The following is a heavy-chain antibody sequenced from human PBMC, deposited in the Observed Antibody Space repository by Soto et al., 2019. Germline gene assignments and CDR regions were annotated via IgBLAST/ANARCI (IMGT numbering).Heavy chain of an antibody. J-gene: IGHJ6*02. D-gene: IGHD3-10*01. CDR2: ISYDGSNK. CDR1: GFTFSSYA. V-gene: IGHV3-30-3*01. CDR3: ARADTMAKNYYYYYGMDV. Sequence: GGSLRLSCAASGFTFSSYAMHWVRQAPGKGLEWVAVISYDGSNKYYADSVKDRFTISRDNSKNTLYLQMNSLRAEDTAVYYCARADTMAKNYYYYYGMDVWGQGTTVTVSS.